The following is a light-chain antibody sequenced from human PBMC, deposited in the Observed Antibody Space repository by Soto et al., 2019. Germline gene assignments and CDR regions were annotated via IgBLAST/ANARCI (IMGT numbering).Light chain of an antibody. CDR1: SSDIGYSQY. V-gene: IGLV2-14*01. CDR2: EVY. Sequence: QSVLTQPASVSGSPGQSITISCTGTSSDIGYSQYVSWYQQHPGKAPKLIIFEVYNRPSGTSDRFSGSKSGNTASLTISGLQAEDEAYYYCVAWDDRLNGWVFGGGTKLTVL. J-gene: IGLJ3*02. CDR3: VAWDDRLNGWV.